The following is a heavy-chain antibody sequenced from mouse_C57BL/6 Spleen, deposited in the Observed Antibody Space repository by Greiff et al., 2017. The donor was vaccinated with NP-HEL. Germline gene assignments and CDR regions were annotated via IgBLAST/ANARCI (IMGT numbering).Heavy chain of an antibody. J-gene: IGHJ2*01. CDR1: GFNIKDYY. D-gene: IGHD1-1*01. V-gene: IGHV14-2*01. Sequence: EVQLQQSGAELVKPGASVKLSCTASGFNIKDYYMHWVKQRTEQGLEWIGRIDPEDGDTKYAPKFQGKATITADTSSNTAYLQLSSLTSEDTAVYYCARNYYALDYFDYWGQGTTLTVSS. CDR2: IDPEDGDT. CDR3: ARNYYALDYFDY.